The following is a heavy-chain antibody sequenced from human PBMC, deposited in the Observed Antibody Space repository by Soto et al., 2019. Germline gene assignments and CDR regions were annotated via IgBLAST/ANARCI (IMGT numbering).Heavy chain of an antibody. V-gene: IGHV1-69*06. CDR3: ARVLCSSTSCYYYYYGMDV. CDR1: GGTFSSYA. J-gene: IGHJ6*02. CDR2: IIPIFGTA. Sequence: QVQLVQSGAEVKKPGSSVKVSCKASGGTFSSYAISWVRQAPGQGLEWMGGIIPIFGTANYAQKFQGRVTITADTSTSTAYMVLSSLRSEDTAVYYCARVLCSSTSCYYYYYGMDVWGQGTTVTVSS. D-gene: IGHD2-2*01.